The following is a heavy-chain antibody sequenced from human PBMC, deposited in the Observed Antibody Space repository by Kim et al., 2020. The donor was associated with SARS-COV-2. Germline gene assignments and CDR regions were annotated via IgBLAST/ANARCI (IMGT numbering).Heavy chain of an antibody. CDR3: ARDLSSADDY. CDR2: TNEDGTTT. D-gene: IGHD3-3*01. J-gene: IGHJ4*02. CDR1: GFPFSRFW. V-gene: IGHV3-74*01. Sequence: GGSLRLSCAASGFPFSRFWMHWVRQAPGKGLVWVSRTNEDGTTTNYADSVKGRFTISRDNAENTLYLQMNSLTAEDTAVYYCARDLSSADDYWGQGTLVTVSS.